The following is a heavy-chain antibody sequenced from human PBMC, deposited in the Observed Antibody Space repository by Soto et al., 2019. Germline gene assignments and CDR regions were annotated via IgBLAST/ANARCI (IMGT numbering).Heavy chain of an antibody. CDR3: AKERSSGCSSEY. V-gene: IGHV3-23*01. D-gene: IGHD6-19*01. J-gene: IGHJ4*02. CDR1: GFTFSTYA. CDR2: ISGSGDST. Sequence: GSLRLSCAASGFTFSTYAMNWVRQAPGKGLEWVSGISGSGDSTYYADSVKGRFTVSRDNSKNTLYLQMNSLRAEDTAVFYCAKERSSGCSSEYWGQGTLDIVSS.